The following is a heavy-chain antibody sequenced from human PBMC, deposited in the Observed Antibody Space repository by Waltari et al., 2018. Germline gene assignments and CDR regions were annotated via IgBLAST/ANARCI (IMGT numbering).Heavy chain of an antibody. J-gene: IGHJ4*02. CDR2: IYSGGST. D-gene: IGHD3-3*01. CDR3: ARMYYDFWSGYFQYYFDY. Sequence: EVQLVESGGGLIQPGGSLRLSRAASGFTVSSNYMSWVRQAPGRGLEWVSVIYSGGSTYYADSVKGRFTISRDNSKNTLYLQMNSLRAEDTAVYYCARMYYDFWSGYFQYYFDYWGQGTLVTVSS. CDR1: GFTVSSNY. V-gene: IGHV3-53*01.